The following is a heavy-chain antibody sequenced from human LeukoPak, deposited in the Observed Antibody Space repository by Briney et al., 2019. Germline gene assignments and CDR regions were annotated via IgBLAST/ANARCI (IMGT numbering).Heavy chain of an antibody. D-gene: IGHD1-26*01. CDR1: GFSFSDFY. CDR2: IGTRSNPI. Sequence: GGSLRFSCAASGFSFSDFYMSWIRQAPGMGLEWISYIGTRSNPIYYADSGKGRFTISRDDAKNSLYLQMNSLRDEDTAVYFCAREARGSGRDFDYWGQGILVTVSS. CDR3: AREARGSGRDFDY. V-gene: IGHV3-11*01. J-gene: IGHJ4*02.